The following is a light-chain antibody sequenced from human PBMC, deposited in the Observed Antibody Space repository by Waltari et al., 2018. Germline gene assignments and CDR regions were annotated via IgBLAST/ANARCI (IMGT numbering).Light chain of an antibody. J-gene: IGLJ2*01. V-gene: IGLV1-51*01. CDR2: DND. CDR1: TSNIGNYY. CDR3: ATWDNSLTDVV. Sequence: QSVLTQPPSVSAAPGQKVTISCSGGTSNIGNYYVSWYQHPPGAAPKPLIYDNDKRPSGIPDRFSASRSGTSATLGITGLQIGDEADYYCATWDNSLTDVVFGGGTKLTVL.